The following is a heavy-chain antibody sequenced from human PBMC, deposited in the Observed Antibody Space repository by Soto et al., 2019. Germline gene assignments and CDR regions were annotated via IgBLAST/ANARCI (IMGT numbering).Heavy chain of an antibody. CDR3: ARHSLDIVVVPAVIWVSNYYYYYMDV. CDR1: GGSISSYY. J-gene: IGHJ6*03. CDR2: IYYSGST. V-gene: IGHV4-59*08. D-gene: IGHD2-2*01. Sequence: SETLSLTCTVSGGSISSYYWSWIRQPPGKGLEWIGYIYYSGSTNYNPSLKSRVTISVDTSKNQFSLKLSSVTAADTAVYYCARHSLDIVVVPAVIWVSNYYYYYMDVWGKGTTVTVSS.